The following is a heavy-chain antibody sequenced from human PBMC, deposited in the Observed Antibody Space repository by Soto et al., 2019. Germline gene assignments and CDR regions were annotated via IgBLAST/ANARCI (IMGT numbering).Heavy chain of an antibody. D-gene: IGHD3-16*01. CDR1: GFTFSSYS. CDR2: ISPTGNSV. CDR3: VRDHLWAFDY. V-gene: IGHV3-48*02. J-gene: IGHJ4*02. Sequence: EVQLVESGGGLAQPGGSLRLSCVASGFTFSSYSINWIRQAPGKGPEWVSWISPTGNSVDYTDSVKGRFTISRDNAENSLYLEMNSLRDEDTAVYSCVRDHLWAFDYWGQGTLVTVSS.